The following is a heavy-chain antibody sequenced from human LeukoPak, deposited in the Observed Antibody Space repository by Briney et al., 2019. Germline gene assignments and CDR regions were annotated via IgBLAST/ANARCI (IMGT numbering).Heavy chain of an antibody. CDR3: ARDQGIFDY. J-gene: IGHJ4*02. Sequence: GESGGGLVQPGGSLRLSCAASGSTFSSSSMNWVRQAPGKGLEWVSYISSSSKTIYYADSVKGRFTISRDNAKNSLYLQMNSLRGEDSAVYYCARDQGIFDYWGQGTLVTVSS. CDR2: ISSSSKTI. V-gene: IGHV3-48*01. CDR1: GSTFSSSS.